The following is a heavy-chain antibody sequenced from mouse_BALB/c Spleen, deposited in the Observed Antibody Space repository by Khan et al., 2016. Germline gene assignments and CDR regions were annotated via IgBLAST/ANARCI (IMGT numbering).Heavy chain of an antibody. D-gene: IGHD2-4*01. V-gene: IGHV3-2*02. CDR1: GYSITSDYA. CDR2: ISYSGST. J-gene: IGHJ3*01. Sequence: EVQLQESGPGLVKPSQSLSLTCTVTGYSITSDYAWNWIRQFPGNKLEWMGYISYSGSTSYTPSLKSRISITRNTSKNQFFTQLNSVTIEDTATCYCARAITPFAYCGKQTLVTSYA. CDR3: ARAITPFAY.